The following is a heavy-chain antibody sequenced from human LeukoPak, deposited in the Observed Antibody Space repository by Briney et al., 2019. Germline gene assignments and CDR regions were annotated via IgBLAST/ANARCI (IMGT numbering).Heavy chain of an antibody. Sequence: PGGSLRLSCAASGFPFSSYWMSWVRQAPGKGLEWVANIEQDGSEKYYVDSVKGRFTISRDSAKNSLYLQMNSLRAEDTAVYYCARLVVVTATDWFDPWGQGTLVTVSS. D-gene: IGHD2-15*01. J-gene: IGHJ5*02. CDR2: IEQDGSEK. CDR1: GFPFSSYW. V-gene: IGHV3-7*01. CDR3: ARLVVVTATDWFDP.